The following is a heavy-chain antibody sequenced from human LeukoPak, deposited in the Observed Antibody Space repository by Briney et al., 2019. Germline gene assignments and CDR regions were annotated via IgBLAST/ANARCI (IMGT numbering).Heavy chain of an antibody. CDR3: ARGGAARLHFQN. CDR1: GGSISSSPYF. V-gene: IGHV4-39*01. Sequence: SETLSLTCSVSGGSISSSPYFWGWVRQPPGMGLEWIGSISYSGSTYYNPSLESRVTISVDTSKSQFSLNLNSVTAADTAVYYCARGGAARLHFQNWGQGTLVTVSS. D-gene: IGHD6-6*01. J-gene: IGHJ1*01. CDR2: ISYSGST.